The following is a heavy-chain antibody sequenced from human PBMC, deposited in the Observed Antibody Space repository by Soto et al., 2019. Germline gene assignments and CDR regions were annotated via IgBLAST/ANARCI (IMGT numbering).Heavy chain of an antibody. CDR2: ISYDGSNK. CDR1: GFTFISYA. Sequence: LSLFCAASGFTFISYAMHWVRQAPGNVLEWVAVISYDGSNKYYADSVKGRFTISRDNSKNTLYLQMNSPRAEDTAVYYCARDAGYSNGWYQYYYGMHVLGQGTTDTVSS. V-gene: IGHV3-30-3*01. CDR3: ARDAGYSNGWYQYYYGMHV. D-gene: IGHD6-19*01. J-gene: IGHJ6*02.